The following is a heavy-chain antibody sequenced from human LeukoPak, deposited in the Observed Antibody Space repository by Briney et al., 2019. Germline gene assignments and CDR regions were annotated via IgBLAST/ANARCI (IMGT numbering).Heavy chain of an antibody. CDR2: ISGSGGTT. Sequence: GGSLRLSCAASGFTFSSYAMSWVRQAPGKGLEWVSAISGSGGTTYYADSVKGRFTISRDNSKNTLYLQMSSLRAEDTAVYYCAKDRGRYYDSSGYYWGYYFDSWGQGILVTVST. J-gene: IGHJ4*02. D-gene: IGHD3-22*01. CDR1: GFTFSSYA. V-gene: IGHV3-23*01. CDR3: AKDRGRYYDSSGYYWGYYFDS.